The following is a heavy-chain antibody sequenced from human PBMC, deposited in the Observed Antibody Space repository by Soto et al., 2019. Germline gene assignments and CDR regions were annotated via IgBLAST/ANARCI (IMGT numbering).Heavy chain of an antibody. J-gene: IGHJ4*02. Sequence: QVQLVESGGGVVQPGRSLRLSCAASGFTFSSYAMHWVRQAPGKGLEWVAVISYDGSNEYYADSVKGRFTISRDNSKNTLYLQMNSLRAEDTAVYYCARDWGAGYNLVYWGQGTLVTVSS. D-gene: IGHD5-12*01. V-gene: IGHV3-30-3*01. CDR3: ARDWGAGYNLVY. CDR2: ISYDGSNE. CDR1: GFTFSSYA.